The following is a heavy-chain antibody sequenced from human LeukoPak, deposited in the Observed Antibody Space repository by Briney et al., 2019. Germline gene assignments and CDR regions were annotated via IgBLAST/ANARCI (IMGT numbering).Heavy chain of an antibody. V-gene: IGHV1-8*01. CDR1: GYTFSTST. J-gene: IGHJ6*03. CDR2: INPKNGDT. CDR3: ARGLAPYSYEYTGHEPYYYYNMDV. D-gene: IGHD3-22*01. Sequence: WASVKVSCKASGYTFSTSTISWVRQAAGQGLEWMGWINPKNGDTSYAQKFQDRGSVTADPSTSTAYMELSSLRSEDTAVYYCARGLAPYSYEYTGHEPYYYYNMDVWGKGTTIIISS.